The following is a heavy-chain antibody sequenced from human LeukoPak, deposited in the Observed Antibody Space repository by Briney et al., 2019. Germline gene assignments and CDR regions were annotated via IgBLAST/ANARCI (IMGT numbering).Heavy chain of an antibody. J-gene: IGHJ4*02. CDR2: ISGSGGST. Sequence: GGSLRLSCAASGFTFSSYAMSWVRQAPGKGLEWVSAISGSGGSTYYADSVKGRFTISADKSISTAYLQWSSLKASDTAMYYCARRYSYGPLDYWGQGTLVTVSS. CDR1: GFTFSSYA. V-gene: IGHV3-23*01. CDR3: ARRYSYGPLDY. D-gene: IGHD5-18*01.